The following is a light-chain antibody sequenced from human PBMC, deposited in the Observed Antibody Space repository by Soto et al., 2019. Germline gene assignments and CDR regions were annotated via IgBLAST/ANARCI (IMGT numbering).Light chain of an antibody. CDR3: AAWDDSLNGPV. Sequence: QSALAQPPSASGTPGQRVTISCSGSSSNIGSNTVNWYQQLPGTAPKLLIYSNNQRPSGVPDRFSGSKSGTSASLAISGLQSEDEADYYCAAWDDSLNGPVFGTGTRVXVL. V-gene: IGLV1-44*01. J-gene: IGLJ1*01. CDR2: SNN. CDR1: SSNIGSNT.